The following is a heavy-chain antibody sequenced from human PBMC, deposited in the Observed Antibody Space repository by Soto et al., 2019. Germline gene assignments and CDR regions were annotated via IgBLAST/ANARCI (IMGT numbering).Heavy chain of an antibody. J-gene: IGHJ4*02. CDR1: GGSISSGGYS. Sequence: QLQLQESGSGLVKPSQTLSLTCAVSGGSISSGGYSWSWIRQPPGKGLEWIGYIYHSGSTSYNPCLQSRATLAAVTSKNQCTLQLSSVPAAHTAVYCCAAGGGLPRYYWGQGTLVTVSS. CDR2: IYHSGST. V-gene: IGHV4-30-2*01. D-gene: IGHD5-12*01. CDR3: AAGGGLPRYY.